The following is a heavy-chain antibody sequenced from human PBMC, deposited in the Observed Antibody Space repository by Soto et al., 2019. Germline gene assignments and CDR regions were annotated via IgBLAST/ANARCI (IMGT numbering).Heavy chain of an antibody. CDR2: INPNSGGT. V-gene: IGHV1-2*02. J-gene: IGHJ6*02. CDR3: ARDNTPSLWFGETHYGMDV. CDR1: GYTFTGYY. D-gene: IGHD3-10*01. Sequence: VSVKVSCKASGYTFTGYYMHWVRQAPGQGLEWMGWINPNSGGTNYAQKFQGRVTMTRDTSISTAYMELSRLRSDDTALYYWARDNTPSLWFGETHYGMDVCGQWSTGTVS.